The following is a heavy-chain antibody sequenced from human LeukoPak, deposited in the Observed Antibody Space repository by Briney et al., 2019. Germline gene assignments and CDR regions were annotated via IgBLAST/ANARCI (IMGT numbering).Heavy chain of an antibody. CDR2: INPSGGST. CDR3: ARCPLGPATNNWFDP. Sequence: ASVKVSCKASGYTFTSYYMHWVRQAPGQGLEWMGIINPSGGSTSYAQKFQGRVTMTEDTSTDTAYMELSSLRSEDTAVYYCARCPLGPATNNWFDPWGQGTLVTVSS. V-gene: IGHV1-46*01. J-gene: IGHJ5*02. CDR1: GYTFTSYY. D-gene: IGHD2-2*01.